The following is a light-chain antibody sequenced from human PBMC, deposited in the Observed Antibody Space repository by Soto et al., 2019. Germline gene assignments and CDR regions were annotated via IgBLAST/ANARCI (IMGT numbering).Light chain of an antibody. CDR2: DAS. Sequence: DIQMTQSPSTLSASVGDRVTITCRASQSISNRLAWYQQKPGKAPKVLIYDASSLESGVPSRFSGSGSGTEFTLTISSLQSEDFTVYSCLQYHNLWAFGQGTKVDIK. CDR3: LQYHNLWA. CDR1: QSISNR. J-gene: IGKJ1*01. V-gene: IGKV1-5*01.